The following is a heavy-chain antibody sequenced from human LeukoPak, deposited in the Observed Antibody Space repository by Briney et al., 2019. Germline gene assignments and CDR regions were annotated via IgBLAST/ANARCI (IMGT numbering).Heavy chain of an antibody. CDR1: GGSISSYY. Sequence: SETLSLTCTVSGGSISSYYWSWIRQPPGKGLEWIGYIYYSGSTNYNPPLKSRVTISVDTSKNQFSLKLSSVTAADTAVYYCARDLVRGVNWFDPWGQGTLVTVSS. CDR2: IYYSGST. D-gene: IGHD3-10*01. V-gene: IGHV4-59*01. CDR3: ARDLVRGVNWFDP. J-gene: IGHJ5*02.